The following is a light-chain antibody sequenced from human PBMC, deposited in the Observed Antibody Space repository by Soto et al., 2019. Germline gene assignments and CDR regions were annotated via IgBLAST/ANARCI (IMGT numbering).Light chain of an antibody. J-gene: IGLJ2*01. V-gene: IGLV2-14*01. CDR2: DVS. Sequence: QSALTQPASVSGSPGQAITISCTGTSRDVGGYNYVSWHQQHPGKAPKLTIYDVSNRPSGLSNRFACSMSGVTASLTFSGRQAEDGADYHCSSYTSCCPRVFGGGTKLTVL. CDR3: SSYTSCCPRV. CDR1: SRDVGGYNY.